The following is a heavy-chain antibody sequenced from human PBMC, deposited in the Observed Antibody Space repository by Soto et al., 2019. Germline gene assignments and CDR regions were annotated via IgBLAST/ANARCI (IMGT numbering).Heavy chain of an antibody. CDR1: GYTLTELS. D-gene: IGHD6-13*01. J-gene: IGHJ4*02. CDR2: FDPEDGET. Sequence: GASVKVSCKVSGYTLTELSMHWVRQAPGKGLEWMGGFDPEDGETIYAQKFQGRVTMTRNTSISTAYMELSSLRSEDTAVYYCARDLASWYEYFDYWGQGTLVTVSS. CDR3: ARDLASWYEYFDY. V-gene: IGHV1-24*01.